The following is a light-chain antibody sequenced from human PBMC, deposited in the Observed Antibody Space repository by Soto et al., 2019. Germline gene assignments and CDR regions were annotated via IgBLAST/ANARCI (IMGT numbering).Light chain of an antibody. CDR1: ERLTTN. V-gene: IGKV3D-15*01. J-gene: IGKJ4*01. CDR2: GTY. Sequence: EIVMTQSPATLSVSPGEGVTLSCRASERLTTNLAWYQQSPGQAPRLLTYGTYTRATGIPTRFSGSGTGTVFTLTISSLESEDFVVYYCQQYNKWPRTLGGGTKVDIK. CDR3: QQYNKWPRT.